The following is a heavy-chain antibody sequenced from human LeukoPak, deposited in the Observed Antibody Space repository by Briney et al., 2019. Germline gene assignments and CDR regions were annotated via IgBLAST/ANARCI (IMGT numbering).Heavy chain of an antibody. CDR2: ISYDVNNY. Sequence: PVGALRLSCAASGVTFSRDSIHWVRQAPGRGLQWLAIISYDVNNYYYAHSVKGRFTISRDNSKNTLYMQMKSMRAEDTAVYYCAKEGQWPANDAFDIWGQGTMVTVSS. V-gene: IGHV3-30*04. J-gene: IGHJ3*02. CDR1: GVTFSRDS. D-gene: IGHD6-19*01. CDR3: AKEGQWPANDAFDI.